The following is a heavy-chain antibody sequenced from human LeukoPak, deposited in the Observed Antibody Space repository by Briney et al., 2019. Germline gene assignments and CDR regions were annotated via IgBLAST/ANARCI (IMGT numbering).Heavy chain of an antibody. D-gene: IGHD2-21*01. J-gene: IGHJ4*02. V-gene: IGHV1-69*13. Sequence: SVRVSCKASGGTFSSYAISWVRQAPGQGLEWMGGIIPIFGTANYAQKFQGRVTITADQSTSTAYMELSSLRSEDTAVYYCASLHISVLPYYFDYWGQGTLVTVSS. CDR2: IIPIFGTA. CDR1: GGTFSSYA. CDR3: ASLHISVLPYYFDY.